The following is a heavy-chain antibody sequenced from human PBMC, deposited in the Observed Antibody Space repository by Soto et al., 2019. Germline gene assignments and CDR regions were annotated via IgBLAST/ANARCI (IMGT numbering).Heavy chain of an antibody. CDR1: GFTFSSYG. Sequence: GGSLRLSCAASGFTFSSYGMHWVRQAPGKGLEWVAVISYDGSNKYYADSVKGRFTISRDNSKNTLYLQMNSLRAEDTAVYYCAKRLFTYYYDSSGYTIDYWGQGTLVTVSS. CDR3: AKRLFTYYYDSSGYTIDY. CDR2: ISYDGSNK. J-gene: IGHJ4*02. V-gene: IGHV3-30*18. D-gene: IGHD3-22*01.